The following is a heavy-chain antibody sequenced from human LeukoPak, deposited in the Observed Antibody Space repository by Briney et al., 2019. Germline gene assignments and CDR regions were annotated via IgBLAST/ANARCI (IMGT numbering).Heavy chain of an antibody. D-gene: IGHD3-3*01. CDR3: ARQPRVLRFLEWLLYSWFDP. Sequence: PSETLSLTCTVSGGSISSSSYYWGWIRQPPGKGLEWIGSIYYSGSTYYNPSPNSRVTISVDTSKNQFSLKLSSVTAADTAVYYCARQPRVLRFLEWLLYSWFDPWGQGTLVTVSS. J-gene: IGHJ5*02. CDR2: IYYSGST. V-gene: IGHV4-39*01. CDR1: GGSISSSSYY.